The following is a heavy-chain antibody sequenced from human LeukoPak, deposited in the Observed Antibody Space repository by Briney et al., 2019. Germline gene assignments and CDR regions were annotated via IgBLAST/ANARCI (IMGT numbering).Heavy chain of an antibody. V-gene: IGHV1-24*01. Sequence: GASVKVSCKVSGYTLTELSMHWVRQAPGKGLEWMGGFDPEDGETIYAQKFQGRVTMTEDTPTDTAYMELSSLRSEDTAVYYCATDLDSSGWYVAFDIWGQGTMVTVSS. CDR1: GYTLTELS. J-gene: IGHJ3*02. CDR2: FDPEDGET. D-gene: IGHD6-19*01. CDR3: ATDLDSSGWYVAFDI.